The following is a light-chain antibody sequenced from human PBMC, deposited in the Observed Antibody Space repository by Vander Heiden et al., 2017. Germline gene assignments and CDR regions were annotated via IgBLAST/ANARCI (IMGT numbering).Light chain of an antibody. J-gene: IGKJ5*01. CDR3: QQYYEPPVT. Sequence: SSYSVYIGARAALSYQTNRDISNYLNWYQQKPGKAPKLLLYDASKLETGVPSRFSGSVSGTDFASNIRSMQHEDVATYYCQQYYEPPVTFGQGTRLEIK. CDR1: RDISNY. CDR2: DAS. V-gene: IGKV1-33*01.